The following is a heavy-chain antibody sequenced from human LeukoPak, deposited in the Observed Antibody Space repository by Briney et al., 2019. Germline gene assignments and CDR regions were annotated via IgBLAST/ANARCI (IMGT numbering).Heavy chain of an antibody. CDR3: AKDVTLRFLREQQLVELAFDY. CDR1: GFTFSSYE. D-gene: IGHD6-13*01. J-gene: IGHJ4*02. CDR2: IDSGRGSST. V-gene: IGHV3-48*03. Sequence: PGGSLRLSCAASGFTFSSYEMNWVRQAPGKGLEWVSYIDSGRGSSTNYADSVKGRFTISRDNAKNSLYLQMNSLRAEDTALYYCAKDVTLRFLREQQLVELAFDYWGQGTLVTVSS.